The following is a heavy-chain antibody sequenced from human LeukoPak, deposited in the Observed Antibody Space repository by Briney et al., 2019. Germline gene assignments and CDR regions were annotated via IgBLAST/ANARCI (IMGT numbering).Heavy chain of an antibody. V-gene: IGHV4-39*07. Sequence: PSETLSLTCSVSGGSIGSSGYYWGWIRQPPGKGLEWIGSIYYSGSSYYNPSLKSRVTMSVDTSKNQFSLKLTSVTAADTAVYYCAREAGSYDSSGYYSLYYSFDYWGQGTLVTVSS. CDR3: AREAGSYDSSGYYSLYYSFDY. D-gene: IGHD3-22*01. CDR1: GGSIGSSGYY. CDR2: IYYSGSS. J-gene: IGHJ4*02.